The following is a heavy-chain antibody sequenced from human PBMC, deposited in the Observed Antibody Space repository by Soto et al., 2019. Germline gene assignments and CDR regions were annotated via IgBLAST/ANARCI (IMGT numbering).Heavy chain of an antibody. J-gene: IGHJ4*02. CDR2: INNDGSII. CDR1: GFTFSSYW. V-gene: IGHV3-74*01. CDR3: ERDRGEIYYGGFDF. Sequence: EVQLVESGGGLVQPGGSLKLSCAASGFTFSSYWMHWVRQAPGKGLVWVSRINNDGSIISYADSVKGRFSISSDNAKNAVYLQMNSLRAEDTAVYYCERDRGEIYYGGFDFWCQGTLVTVSS. D-gene: IGHD1-26*01.